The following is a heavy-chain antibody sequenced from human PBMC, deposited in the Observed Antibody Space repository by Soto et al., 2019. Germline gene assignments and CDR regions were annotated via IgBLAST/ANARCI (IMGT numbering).Heavy chain of an antibody. CDR2: IYYSGST. CDR3: ARDLRRDPNWFDP. J-gene: IGHJ5*02. V-gene: IGHV4-61*01. Sequence: PSETLSLTCTVSGGSVSSGSYYWSWIRQPPGKGLEWIGYIYYSGSTNYNPSLKSRVTISVDTSKNQFSLKLSSVTAADTAVYYCARDLRRDPNWFDPWGQGTLVTVSS. CDR1: GGSVSSGSYY.